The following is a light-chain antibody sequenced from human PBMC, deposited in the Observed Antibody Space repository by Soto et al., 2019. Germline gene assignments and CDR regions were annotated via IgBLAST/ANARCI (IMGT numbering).Light chain of an antibody. Sequence: QSVLTQPPSLSAAPGQEVTISCSGSGSNVGYNSVSWYQQLPGTAPKLLIYDNYKRPSGIPARFSGSKSGTSASLGITGLQTGDGADYYWGAGDDSLLAYVFGGGTKVTVL. V-gene: IGLV1-51*01. CDR3: GAGDDSLLAYV. J-gene: IGLJ1*01. CDR1: GSNVGYNS. CDR2: DNY.